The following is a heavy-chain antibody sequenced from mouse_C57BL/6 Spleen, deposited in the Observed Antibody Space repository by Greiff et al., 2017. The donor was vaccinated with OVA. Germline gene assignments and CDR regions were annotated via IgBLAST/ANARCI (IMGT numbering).Heavy chain of an antibody. CDR2: IYPRDGST. V-gene: IGHV1-85*01. Sequence: QVTLKVSGPELVKPGASVKLSCKASGYTFTSYDINWVKQRPGQGLEWIGWIYPRDGSTKYNEKFKGKATLTVDTSSSTAYMELHSLTSEDSAVYFCARERAYYSNLYAMDYWGQGTSVTVSS. CDR1: GYTFTSYD. D-gene: IGHD2-5*01. CDR3: ARERAYYSNLYAMDY. J-gene: IGHJ4*01.